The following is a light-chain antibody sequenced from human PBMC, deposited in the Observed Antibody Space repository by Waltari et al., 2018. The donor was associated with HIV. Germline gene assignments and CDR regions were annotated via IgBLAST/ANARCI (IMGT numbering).Light chain of an antibody. CDR1: QGISGY. CDR3: QQYYSFPPT. CDR2: GAS. Sequence: VIWMTQSPSSLSASTGARVTITCRTTQGISGYLAWYQQKPGKAPEVLIYGASSLQSGVPSRFNGSGSGTDFTLTITCLQSEDFATYYCQQYYSFPPTFGQGTKVEIK. J-gene: IGKJ1*01. V-gene: IGKV1D-8*01.